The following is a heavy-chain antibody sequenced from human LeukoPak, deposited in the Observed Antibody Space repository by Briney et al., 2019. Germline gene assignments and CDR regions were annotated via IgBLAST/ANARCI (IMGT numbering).Heavy chain of an antibody. J-gene: IGHJ5*02. V-gene: IGHV4-30-2*01. CDR2: IYHSGST. D-gene: IGHD3-10*01. CDR1: GGSISSGGYS. CDR3: ARSIMVRGVAFDP. Sequence: PSQTLSLTCAVSGGSISSGGYSWSWIRQPPGKGLEWIGYIYHSGSTYYNPSLKSRVTISVDRSKNQFSLKLSSVTAADTAVYYCARSIMVRGVAFDPWGQGTLVTVSS.